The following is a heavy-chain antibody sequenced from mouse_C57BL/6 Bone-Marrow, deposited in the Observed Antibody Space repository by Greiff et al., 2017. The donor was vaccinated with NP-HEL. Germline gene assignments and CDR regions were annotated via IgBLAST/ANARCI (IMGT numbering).Heavy chain of an antibody. CDR2: INPYNGDT. CDR1: GYSFTGYF. V-gene: IGHV1-20*01. CDR3: ARSNYDGYYAMDY. Sequence: EVQLQQSGPELVKPGDSVKISCKASGYSFTGYFMNWVMQSHGKSLEWIGHINPYNGDTFYNQKFKGKATLTVDKSSSTAHMELRSLTSEDSAVYYCARSNYDGYYAMDYWGQGTSVTVSS. J-gene: IGHJ4*01. D-gene: IGHD2-4*01.